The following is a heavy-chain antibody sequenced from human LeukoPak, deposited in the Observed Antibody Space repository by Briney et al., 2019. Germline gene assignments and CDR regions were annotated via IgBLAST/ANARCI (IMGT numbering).Heavy chain of an antibody. CDR3: TRGRVAGVY. CDR1: GYSISSSNW. CDR2: IYYSGST. Sequence: SETLSLTCAVSGYSISSSNWWGWIRQPPGKGLEWIGYIYYSGSTNYNPSLKSRVTISVDTSKNQFSLKLSSVTAADTAVYYCTRGRVAGVYWGQGTLVTVSS. D-gene: IGHD6-19*01. J-gene: IGHJ4*02. V-gene: IGHV4-28*03.